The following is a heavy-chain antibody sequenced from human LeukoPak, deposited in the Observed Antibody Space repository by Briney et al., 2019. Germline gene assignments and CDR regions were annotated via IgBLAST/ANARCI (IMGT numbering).Heavy chain of an antibody. CDR1: GFTVSSNY. J-gene: IGHJ4*02. CDR2: ICSGGST. V-gene: IGHV3-66*02. D-gene: IGHD2-8*01. Sequence: GGSLRLSCAASGFTVSSNYMSWVRQAPGKGLEWVSVICSGGSTYYADSVKGRFTISRDNSKNTLYLQMNSLRAEDTAVYYCATERHCTNGVCHNFDYWGQGTLVTVSS. CDR3: ATERHCTNGVCHNFDY.